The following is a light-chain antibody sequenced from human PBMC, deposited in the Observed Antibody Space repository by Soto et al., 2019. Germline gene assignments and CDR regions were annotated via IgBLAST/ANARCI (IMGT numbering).Light chain of an antibody. CDR3: QQYDNVPLT. Sequence: DIQMTQSPSSLSASVGDRVTITCQASQDITNDLNWYQQKPGKAPKVLIYEAANLETGVPSRVSGSGSGTDFTFTISSLQPEDIASYFCQQYDNVPLTFGGGTKVDIK. J-gene: IGKJ4*01. V-gene: IGKV1-33*01. CDR1: QDITND. CDR2: EAA.